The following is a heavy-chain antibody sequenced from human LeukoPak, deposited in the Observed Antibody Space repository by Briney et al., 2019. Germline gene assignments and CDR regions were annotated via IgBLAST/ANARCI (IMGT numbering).Heavy chain of an antibody. CDR1: GFTFSSYE. V-gene: IGHV3-48*03. CDR2: ISSSGSTI. D-gene: IGHD6-19*01. Sequence: GGSLRLSCAASGFTFSSYEMNWVRQAPGKGLEWVSYISSSGSTIYYADSVKGRFTISRDNAKNTLYLQMNSLRAEDTAVYYCAKEAIMYSSGWDLDYWGQGTLVTVSS. J-gene: IGHJ4*02. CDR3: AKEAIMYSSGWDLDY.